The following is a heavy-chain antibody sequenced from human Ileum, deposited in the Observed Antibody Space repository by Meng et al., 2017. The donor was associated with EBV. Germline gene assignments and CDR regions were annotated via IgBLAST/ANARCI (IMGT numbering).Heavy chain of an antibody. D-gene: IGHD3-10*01. CDR2: ISAYNGNT. Sequence: QAQLVQSGGEVKKPAASVKVSCKASGYTFTNYGITWVRQAPGQGLEWMGWISAYNGNTNYAQTLQGRLTMTTDTSTSTAYMELRSLRSDDTAVYYCARGTPGRSYSDYWGQGPLVTVYS. J-gene: IGHJ4*02. V-gene: IGHV1-18*01. CDR3: ARGTPGRSYSDY. CDR1: GYTFTNYG.